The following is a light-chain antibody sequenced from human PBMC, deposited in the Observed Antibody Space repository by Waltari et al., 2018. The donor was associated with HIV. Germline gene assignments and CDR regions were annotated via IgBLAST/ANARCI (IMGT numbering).Light chain of an antibody. Sequence: DLVMTQTPLSLPVTPGEPASISCRSSQSLLHSNGYNYLEWYLQKPGQSPQLLIYLGSSRASGVPDRFSGSGSGTDFTLKLSRVEAEDVDVYYCMQALRAPPTFGQGTRLEIK. CDR3: MQALRAPPT. J-gene: IGKJ5*01. CDR2: LGS. CDR1: QSLLHSNGYNY. V-gene: IGKV2-28*01.